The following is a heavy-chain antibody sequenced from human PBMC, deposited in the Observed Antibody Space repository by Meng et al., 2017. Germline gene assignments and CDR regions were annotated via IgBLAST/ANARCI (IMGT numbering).Heavy chain of an antibody. Sequence: QGQRQASGPGRVNPSQTLSLTCTVSGGSISSGGYYSSWNRQHPGKGLEWIGYIYYSGSTYYNPSLKSRVTISVDTSKNQFSLKLSSVTAADTAVYYCASKGGLPTYNWFDPWGQGTLVTVSS. J-gene: IGHJ5*02. D-gene: IGHD2-21*01. CDR1: GGSISSGGYY. V-gene: IGHV4-31*03. CDR3: ASKGGLPTYNWFDP. CDR2: IYYSGST.